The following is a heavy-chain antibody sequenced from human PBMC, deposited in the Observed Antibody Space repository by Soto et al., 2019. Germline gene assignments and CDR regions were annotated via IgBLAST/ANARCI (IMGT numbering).Heavy chain of an antibody. Sequence: GGSLRLSCAASGFTFSSYGMHWVRQAPGKGLEWVAVISYDGSNKYYADSVKGRFTISRDNSKNTLYLQMNSLRAEDTAVYYCAKDFSYGSGGCSPFPQYYTSVMDVWGQGTTVTVSS. CDR3: AKDFSYGSGGCSPFPQYYTSVMDV. CDR2: ISYDGSNK. CDR1: GFTFSSYG. V-gene: IGHV3-30*18. J-gene: IGHJ6*02. D-gene: IGHD3-10*01.